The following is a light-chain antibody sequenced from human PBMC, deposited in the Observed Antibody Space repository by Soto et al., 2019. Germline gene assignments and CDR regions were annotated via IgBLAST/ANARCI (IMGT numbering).Light chain of an antibody. J-gene: IGLJ3*02. CDR1: MRDVGAYNL. CDR2: EVR. V-gene: IGLV2-14*01. CDR3: SAYTAGSTLV. Sequence: QSVLTQPASVSGSAGQSITISCSGTMRDVGAYNLVSWYQQHPGTAPKLIIYEVRNRPSGISSRFSGSRSGNTASLTISGLPSEDEGDYYCSAYTAGSTLVFGGGTKVTV.